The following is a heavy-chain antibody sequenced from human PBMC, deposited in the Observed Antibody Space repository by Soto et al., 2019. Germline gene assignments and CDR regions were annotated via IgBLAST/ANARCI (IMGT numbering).Heavy chain of an antibody. J-gene: IGHJ5*02. CDR3: AKGVPFTGGFDP. D-gene: IGHD3-16*01. Sequence: EGQLLQSGGDLVQPGGSLRLSCAGSGLTLRSYAMTWIRQTPEKGLEWVSTITGRSAVPSYADSVNGRFTVSRDNSKNTLYLQMNSLRPDDTDIYYCAKGVPFTGGFDPWGQGTLVTVSA. CDR1: GLTLRSYA. V-gene: IGHV3-23*01. CDR2: ITGRSAVP.